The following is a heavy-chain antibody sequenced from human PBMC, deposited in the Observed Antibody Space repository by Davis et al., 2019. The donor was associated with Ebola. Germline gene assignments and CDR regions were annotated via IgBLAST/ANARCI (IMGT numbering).Heavy chain of an antibody. CDR3: AREAYSSSWYPDYYYGMDV. CDR1: GYTFTSYY. V-gene: IGHV1-46*01. CDR2: INPSGGST. Sequence: ASVKVSCKASGYTFTSYYMHWVRQAPGQGLEWMGIINPSGGSTSYAQKFQGRVTMTRDTSTSTVYMELSSLRSEDTAVYYCAREAYSSSWYPDYYYGMDVWGKGTTVTVSS. J-gene: IGHJ6*04. D-gene: IGHD6-13*01.